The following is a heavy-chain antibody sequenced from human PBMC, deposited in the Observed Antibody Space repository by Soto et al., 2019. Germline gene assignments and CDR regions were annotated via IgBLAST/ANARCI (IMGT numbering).Heavy chain of an antibody. V-gene: IGHV3-66*01. CDR1: GFTVSSNY. CDR2: IYSGGST. Sequence: EVQLVESGGGLVQPGGSLRLSCAASGFTVSSNYMSWVRQAPGKGLEWVSVIYSGGSTYYADSVKSRFTISRDNSQNTLYLQMNSLRAEDTAVYYCAREETRYCSGGSCFNWFDPWGQGTLVTVSS. D-gene: IGHD2-15*01. CDR3: AREETRYCSGGSCFNWFDP. J-gene: IGHJ5*02.